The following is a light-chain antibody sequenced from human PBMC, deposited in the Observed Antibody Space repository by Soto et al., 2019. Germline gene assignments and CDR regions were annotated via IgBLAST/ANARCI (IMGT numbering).Light chain of an antibody. J-gene: IGLJ1*01. CDR2: EVT. CDR3: ITYTSRSTGYV. CDR1: RSDVGDYNY. V-gene: IGLV2-14*01. Sequence: QSVLPQAASVSGSPGQSITISCTGTRSDVGDYNYIPWYQQHPGKPPKLIIYEVTNRPSGISNRFSGSKSGNTASLTISRLQDEDEADYHYITYTSRSTGYVYGTGTKVTV.